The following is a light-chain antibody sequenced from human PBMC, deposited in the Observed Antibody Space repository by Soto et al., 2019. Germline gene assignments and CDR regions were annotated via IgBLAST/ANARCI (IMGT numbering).Light chain of an antibody. V-gene: IGKV3-20*01. J-gene: IGKJ2*01. CDR1: QSVRSRY. CDR2: GVF. Sequence: EIVLTQSPGTLSLSPGERATLSCRASQSVRSRYLAWYQQKPGQAPRLLIYGVFNRATGIPDRFSGSGSGTDFTLTISRLEPEDFAVYYCHQYGHSPHTFGQGTNREI. CDR3: HQYGHSPHT.